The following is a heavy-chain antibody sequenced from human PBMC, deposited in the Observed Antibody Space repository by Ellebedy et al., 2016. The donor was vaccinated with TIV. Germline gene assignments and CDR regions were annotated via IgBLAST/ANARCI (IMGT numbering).Heavy chain of an antibody. V-gene: IGHV3-74*01. J-gene: IGHJ4*02. CDR2: INSDGSST. CDR3: ATYYDSSGSSY. CDR1: GFTFNSYW. Sequence: GGSLRLXXAASGFTFNSYWMHWVRQAPGKGLVWVSRINSDGSSTSYADSVKGRFTISRDNAKNTLYLQMNSLRAEDTAVYYCATYYDSSGSSYWGQGTLVTVSS. D-gene: IGHD3-22*01.